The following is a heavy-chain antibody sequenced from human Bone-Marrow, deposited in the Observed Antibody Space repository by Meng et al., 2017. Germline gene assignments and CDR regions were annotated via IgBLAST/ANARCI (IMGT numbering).Heavy chain of an antibody. CDR2: IYYSGST. D-gene: IGHD2-15*01. V-gene: IGHV4-30-4*01. J-gene: IGHJ4*02. CDR1: GGSISSGDYY. CDR3: ARVGSCSGGGYYYRLFDY. Sequence: QVQLQESGPGLVKPSQTLSLTCSVSGGSISSGDYYWSWIRQPPGEGLEWIGYIYYSGSTYYSPSLKSRVTISVDTSKNQFSLKLSSVTAADTAVYYCARVGSCSGGGYYYRLFDYWGQGTLVTVSS.